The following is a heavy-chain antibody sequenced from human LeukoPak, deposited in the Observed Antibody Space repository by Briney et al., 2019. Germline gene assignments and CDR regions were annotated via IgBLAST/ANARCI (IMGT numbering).Heavy chain of an antibody. D-gene: IGHD3-3*01. V-gene: IGHV4-30-4*01. CDR1: GGSISSGDYY. CDR2: IYYSGST. Sequence: SQTLSLTCTVSGGSISSGDYYWSWIRQPPGKGLEWIGYIYYSGSTYYNPSLKSRVTISVDTSKNQFSLKLSSVTAADTAVYYRAREEEDFYGMDVWGQGTTVTVSS. CDR3: AREEEDFYGMDV. J-gene: IGHJ6*02.